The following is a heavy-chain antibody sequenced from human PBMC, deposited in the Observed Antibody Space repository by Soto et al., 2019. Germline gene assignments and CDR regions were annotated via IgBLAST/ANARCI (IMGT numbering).Heavy chain of an antibody. V-gene: IGHV3-11*01. CDR2: ISSTGRTI. J-gene: IGHJ4*02. D-gene: IGHD6-19*01. CDR1: GFTFSNYY. CDR3: ARSYSSGWEFDY. Sequence: GGSLRLSCGASGFTFSNYYMSWIRQAPGKGLEWVSYISSTGRTIYYADSVKGRFTVSRDNAQNSLSLKLNSLRVGDTAVYYCARSYSSGWEFDYWGKGTQVTVSS.